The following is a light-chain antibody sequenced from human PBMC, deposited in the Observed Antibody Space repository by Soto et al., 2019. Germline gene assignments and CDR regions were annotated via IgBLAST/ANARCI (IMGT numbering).Light chain of an antibody. CDR1: QSISSS. CDR2: AAS. CDR3: QQSYSTPLI. J-gene: IGKJ4*01. V-gene: IGKV1-39*01. Sequence: DLQMTQSPSSLSASVGDRVTITCRASQSISSSLNWYQQKPGKAPNLLIYAASSLQSGVPSRFSGSGYGTDFTLTISSLQPEDFATYYCQQSYSTPLIFGGGTKVEIK.